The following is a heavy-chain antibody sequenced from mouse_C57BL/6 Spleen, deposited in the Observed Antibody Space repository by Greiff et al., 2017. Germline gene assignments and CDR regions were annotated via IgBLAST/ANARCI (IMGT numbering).Heavy chain of an antibody. V-gene: IGHV5-17*01. Sequence: EVQVVGSGGGLVKPGGSLKLSCAASGFTFSDYGMHWVRQAPEKGLEWVAYISSCSSTIYYADTVKGLFTISGDNAKNTLFLQMTSLRSEDTAMYYRAELAHWCQGTLFTVSA. CDR2: ISSCSSTI. D-gene: IGHD4-1*01. CDR1: GFTFSDYG. CDR3: AELAH. J-gene: IGHJ3*01.